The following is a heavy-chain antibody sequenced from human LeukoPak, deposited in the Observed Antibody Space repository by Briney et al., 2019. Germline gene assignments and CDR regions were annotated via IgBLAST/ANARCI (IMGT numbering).Heavy chain of an antibody. CDR1: GGTFSSYA. V-gene: IGHV1-69*05. D-gene: IGHD6-6*01. Sequence: GASVKVSCKASGGTFSSYAISWVRQAPGQGLEWMGGIIPIFGTANYAQKFQGRVTITTDESTSTAYMELSSLRSEDTAVYYCARASIAARWGYHYYCMDVWGKGTTVTVSS. CDR2: IIPIFGTA. CDR3: ARASIAARWGYHYYCMDV. J-gene: IGHJ6*03.